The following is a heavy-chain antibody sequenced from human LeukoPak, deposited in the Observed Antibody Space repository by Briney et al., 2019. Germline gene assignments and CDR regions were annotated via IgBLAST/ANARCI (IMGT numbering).Heavy chain of an antibody. D-gene: IGHD6-13*01. Sequence: PSETLSLTCTVSGGSVTSYYCNWVRQPPGRGLEWIGYIYYSGGTNYNPSLESRVTISLDTAKNQFSLKLRSVTAEDTAVYYCATTGATSPSSASWFNIVYWGQGTLVPVSS. V-gene: IGHV4-59*08. J-gene: IGHJ4*02. CDR1: GGSVTSYY. CDR2: IYYSGGT. CDR3: ATTGATSPSSASWFNIVY.